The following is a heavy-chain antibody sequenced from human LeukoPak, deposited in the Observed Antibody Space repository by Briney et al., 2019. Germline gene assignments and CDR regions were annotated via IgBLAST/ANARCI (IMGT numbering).Heavy chain of an antibody. V-gene: IGHV1-2*02. CDR2: INPNSGGT. CDR3: ARDLPHVPFYYSEERAAFDI. Sequence: EASVKVSCKASGYTFTGYYMHWVRQAPGQGLEWMGWINPNSGGTNYAQKFQGRVTMTRDTSISTAYMELSRLRSDDTAVYYCARDLPHVPFYYSEERAAFDIWGQGTMVTVSS. CDR1: GYTFTGYY. D-gene: IGHD3-22*01. J-gene: IGHJ3*02.